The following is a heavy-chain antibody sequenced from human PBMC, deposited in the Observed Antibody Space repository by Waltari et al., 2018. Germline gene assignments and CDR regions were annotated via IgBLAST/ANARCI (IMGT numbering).Heavy chain of an antibody. CDR3: ARGGGWHGD. D-gene: IGHD6-19*01. V-gene: IGHV4-4*07. J-gene: IGHJ4*02. CDR2: ISNSGTT. Sequence: QVQLQESGPGLVKPSETLSLTCTVSGGSINSNLWTWIRQPAGKGLAGLGRISNSGTTNYNPSLKSRITMSVDTSKNQFSLKLSSVSAADTAVYYCARGGGWHGDWGQGTLVTVSS. CDR1: GGSINSNL.